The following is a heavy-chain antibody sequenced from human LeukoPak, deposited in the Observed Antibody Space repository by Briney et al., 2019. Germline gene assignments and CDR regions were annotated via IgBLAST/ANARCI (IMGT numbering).Heavy chain of an antibody. D-gene: IGHD6-25*01. CDR1: GFTFSSYA. Sequence: GGSLRLSCATSGFTFSSYAMSWVRQAPGKGLEWVSAISGSGGSTYYADSVKGRFTISRDNSKNTLYLQMNSLRAEDTAVYYCAKGEKATDGPGADAAIDYWGQGTLVTVSS. V-gene: IGHV3-23*01. CDR2: ISGSGGST. J-gene: IGHJ4*02. CDR3: AKGEKATDGPGADAAIDY.